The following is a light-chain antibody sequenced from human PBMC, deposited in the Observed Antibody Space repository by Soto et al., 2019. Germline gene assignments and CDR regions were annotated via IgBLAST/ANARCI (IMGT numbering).Light chain of an antibody. CDR1: SSDIGAYDY. CDR2: EVR. Sequence: QSALTQPASVSGSPGQSXXXSCTGTSSDIGAYDYVSWFQQYSGKAPTLIIYEVRFRPSGVSSRFSGSKSGNTASLTISGLQTEDEADYYCGSYASATLIFGGGTKLTVL. J-gene: IGLJ2*01. CDR3: GSYASATLI. V-gene: IGLV2-14*03.